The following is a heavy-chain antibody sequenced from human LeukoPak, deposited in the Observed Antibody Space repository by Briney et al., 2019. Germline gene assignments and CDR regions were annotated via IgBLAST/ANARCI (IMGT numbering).Heavy chain of an antibody. J-gene: IGHJ4*02. CDR1: GFTFSSYG. V-gene: IGHV3-30*02. Sequence: GGSLRLSCAASGFTFSSYGMHWVRQAPGKGLEWLAFIRYDGSNKYYADSVKGRFTISRDNSKNTLYLQMNSLRAEDTAVYYCAKDGDGWYFGFDYWGQGTLVTVSS. CDR2: IRYDGSNK. CDR3: AKDGDGWYFGFDY. D-gene: IGHD6-19*01.